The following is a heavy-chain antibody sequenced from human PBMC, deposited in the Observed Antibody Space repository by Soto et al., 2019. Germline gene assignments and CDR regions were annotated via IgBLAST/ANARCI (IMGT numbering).Heavy chain of an antibody. D-gene: IGHD6-6*01. CDR1: GGSISSSNW. CDR2: IYHSGST. Sequence: PSETLSLTCAVSGGSISSSNWWSWVRQPPGKGLEWIGEIYHSGSTNYNPSLKSRVTISVDKSKNQFSLKLSSVTAADTAVYYCARVLTRSSSSERKWFDPWGQGTLVTVYS. V-gene: IGHV4-4*02. CDR3: ARVLTRSSSSERKWFDP. J-gene: IGHJ5*02.